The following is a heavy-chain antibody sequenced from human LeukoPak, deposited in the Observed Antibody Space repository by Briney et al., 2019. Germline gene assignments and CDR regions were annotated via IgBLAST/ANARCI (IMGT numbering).Heavy chain of an antibody. CDR1: GFTFSSYA. CDR2: ISYDGSNK. CDR3: ATTRSSGWYEGPYYGMDV. D-gene: IGHD6-19*01. V-gene: IGHV3-30-3*01. J-gene: IGHJ6*02. Sequence: GRSLRLSCAASGFTFSSYAMHWVRQAPGKGLEWVAVISYDGSNKYYPDSVKGRFTISRDNSKNTLYLQMNSLRAEDTAVYYCATTRSSGWYEGPYYGMDVWGQGTTVTVSS.